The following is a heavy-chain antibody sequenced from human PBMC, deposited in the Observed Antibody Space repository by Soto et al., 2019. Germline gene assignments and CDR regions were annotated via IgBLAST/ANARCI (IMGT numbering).Heavy chain of an antibody. CDR3: ARARSDGDSPWDYYYGMDV. CDR2: IWYDGSNK. D-gene: IGHD4-17*01. CDR1: GFTFSSYG. J-gene: IGHJ6*02. Sequence: QVQLVESGGGVVQPGRSLRLSCAASGFTFSSYGMHWVRQAPGKGLEWVSVIWYDGSNKYYADSVKGRFTISRDNSMNTLYLQMNSLRAEDTAVFYCARARSDGDSPWDYYYGMDVWGRGTTVTVS. V-gene: IGHV3-33*01.